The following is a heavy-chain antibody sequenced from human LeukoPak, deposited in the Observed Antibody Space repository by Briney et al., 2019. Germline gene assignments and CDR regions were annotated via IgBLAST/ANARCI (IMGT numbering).Heavy chain of an antibody. J-gene: IGHJ5*02. V-gene: IGHV4-31*03. D-gene: IGHD3-10*01. CDR3: ARDGSSMAIHNWFDP. CDR2: IYYSGST. CDR1: GGSISSGGYY. Sequence: SETLSLTCTVSGGSISSGGYYWSWIRQHPGKGLEWIGYIYYSGSTYYNPSLKSRVTISVDTSKNQFSLKLSSVTAADTAVYYCARDGSSMAIHNWFDPWGQGILVTVSS.